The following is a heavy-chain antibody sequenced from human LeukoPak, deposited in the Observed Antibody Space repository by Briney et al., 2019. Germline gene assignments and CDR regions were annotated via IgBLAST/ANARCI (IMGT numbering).Heavy chain of an antibody. Sequence: GGSLRLSCAAPGFTFSDYYMSWIRQAPGKGLEWVSYISSSGSTIYYAGSVKGRFTISRDNAKNSLYLQMNSLRAEDTAVYYCATRSMTTVSPWGQGTLVTVSS. CDR3: ATRSMTTVSP. CDR1: GFTFSDYY. V-gene: IGHV3-11*01. J-gene: IGHJ5*02. D-gene: IGHD4-17*01. CDR2: ISSSGSTI.